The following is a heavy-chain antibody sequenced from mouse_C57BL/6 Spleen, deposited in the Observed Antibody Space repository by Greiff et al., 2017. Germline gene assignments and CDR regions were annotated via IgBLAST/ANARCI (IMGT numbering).Heavy chain of an antibody. V-gene: IGHV1-64*01. D-gene: IGHD2-5*01. CDR3: ARHSNYDAWFAY. J-gene: IGHJ3*01. Sequence: QVQLQQPGAELVKPGASVKLSCKASGYTFTSYWMHWVKQRPGQGLEWIGMIHPNSGSTNYNEKFKSKATLTVYKSSSTAYMQLSSLTSEDSAVYYCARHSNYDAWFAYWGQGTLVTVSA. CDR1: GYTFTSYW. CDR2: IHPNSGST.